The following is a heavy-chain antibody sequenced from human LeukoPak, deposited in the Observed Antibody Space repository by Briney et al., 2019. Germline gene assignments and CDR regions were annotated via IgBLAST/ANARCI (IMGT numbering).Heavy chain of an antibody. CDR1: GFSLSTSGVG. CDR3: VGYSSGHYSYYFDY. CDR2: MYWNDDK. V-gene: IGHV2-5*01. Sequence: SGPTLVNPTQTLTLTCTFSGFSLSTSGVGVGWIRQPPGKALEWLALMYWNDDKRYSPSLKSRLTITKDTSKNQVVLTMTNMDPVDTATYYCVGYSSGHYSYYFDYWGQGTLVTVSS. J-gene: IGHJ4*02. D-gene: IGHD3-22*01.